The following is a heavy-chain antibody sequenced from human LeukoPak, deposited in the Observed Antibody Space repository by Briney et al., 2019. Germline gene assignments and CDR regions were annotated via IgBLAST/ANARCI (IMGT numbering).Heavy chain of an antibody. V-gene: IGHV3-7*03. CDR1: GFTFNGYW. D-gene: IGHD5-18*01. Sequence: PGGSLRLSCAASGFTFNGYWMSWVRQAPGKGLEWVANIKEDGSEKYYVDSVKGRFTISRDNAKNSLYLQMNSLRAEDTAVCYCAREYGYSYGTVWGQGTLVTVSS. CDR2: IKEDGSEK. CDR3: AREYGYSYGTV. J-gene: IGHJ4*02.